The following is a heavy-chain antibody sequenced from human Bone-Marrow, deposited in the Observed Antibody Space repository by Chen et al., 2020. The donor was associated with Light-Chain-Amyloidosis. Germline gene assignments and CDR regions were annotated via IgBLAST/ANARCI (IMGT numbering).Heavy chain of an antibody. J-gene: IGHJ4*02. D-gene: IGHD3-16*01. CDR1: SGSISSDNYY. Sequence: QLQLQESGPGLVKTSETLFLTCTVSSGSISSDNYYWGWIRQPPGQGLEWIGSIYFRGDTYYRTALRRRSNISGETSKNQISRILNSMTAADTAVYYWVGQRRGIGLLPVYWGQGTLVTVSS. V-gene: IGHV4-39*01. CDR3: VGQRRGIGLLPVY. CDR2: IYFRGDT.